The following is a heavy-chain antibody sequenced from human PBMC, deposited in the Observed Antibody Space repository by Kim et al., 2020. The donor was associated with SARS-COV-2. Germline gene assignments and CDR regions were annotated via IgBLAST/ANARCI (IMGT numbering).Heavy chain of an antibody. CDR3: ARHHVLLWFGELLPYYFAY. V-gene: IGHV4-39*01. CDR1: GGSISSSSYY. D-gene: IGHD3-10*01. CDR2: IYYSGST. J-gene: IGHJ4*02. Sequence: SETLSLTCTVSGGSISSSSYYWGWIRQPPGKGLEWIGSIYYSGSTYYNPSLKSRVTISVDTSKNQFSLKLSSVTAADTAVYYCARHHVLLWFGELLPYYFAYWGQGTLVTVSS.